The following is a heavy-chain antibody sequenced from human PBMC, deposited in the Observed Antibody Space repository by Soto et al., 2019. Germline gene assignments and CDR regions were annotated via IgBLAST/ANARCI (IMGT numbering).Heavy chain of an antibody. V-gene: IGHV6-1*01. CDR1: GDSVSSNSAA. Sequence: SPTLSLPCAISGDSVSSNSAAWNWIRQSPSRGLERLGRTYYRSKWYNDYAVSVKSRITINPDTSKNQFSLQLNSVTPEDTAVYYCAREPLRRRLGYSGYEYFDYWGQGTLVTVSS. CDR3: AREPLRRRLGYSGYEYFDY. J-gene: IGHJ4*02. CDR2: TYYRSKWYN. D-gene: IGHD5-12*01.